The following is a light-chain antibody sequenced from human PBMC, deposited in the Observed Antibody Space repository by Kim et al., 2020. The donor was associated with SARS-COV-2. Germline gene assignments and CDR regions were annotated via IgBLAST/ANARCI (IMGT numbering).Light chain of an antibody. CDR1: KVGEKY. CDR2: QDS. CDR3: QAWDSSTALYV. V-gene: IGLV3-1*01. Sequence: QEQTAGFTWSGDKVGEKYACWYQQKPGQPPVLVIYQDSKRPSGIPERFSGSNSGNKATLTISGTQAMDEADYYCQAWDSSTALYVFGTGTKVTVL. J-gene: IGLJ1*01.